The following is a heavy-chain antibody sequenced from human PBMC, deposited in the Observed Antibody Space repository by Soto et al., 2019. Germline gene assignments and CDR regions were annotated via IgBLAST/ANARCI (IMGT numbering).Heavy chain of an antibody. Sequence: GGSLRLSCAASGFTFSSYAMHWVRQAPGKGLEWVAVISYDGSNKYYADSVKGRFTISRDNSKNTLYLQMNSLRAEDTAVYYCARDQGFGSASKDAFDIWGQGPMVTVS. J-gene: IGHJ3*02. V-gene: IGHV3-30-3*01. D-gene: IGHD3-10*01. CDR1: GFTFSSYA. CDR3: ARDQGFGSASKDAFDI. CDR2: ISYDGSNK.